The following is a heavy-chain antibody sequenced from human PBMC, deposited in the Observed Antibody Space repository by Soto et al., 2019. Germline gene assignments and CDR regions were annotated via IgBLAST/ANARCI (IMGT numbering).Heavy chain of an antibody. V-gene: IGHV1-18*01. J-gene: IGHJ4*02. CDR2: ISPYNGNT. CDR3: ARRIAILGIWALDY. D-gene: IGHD3-3*01. Sequence: QLVQSGAEVKKFGASVKVSCKASGYTFTRHGVHWVRQVPGQGLEWMGWISPYNGNTNYTQSLQGRVTLTADTSTITVNMELRCLTSDDTAVYYCARRIAILGIWALDYWGQGTLVIVSS. CDR1: GYTFTRHG.